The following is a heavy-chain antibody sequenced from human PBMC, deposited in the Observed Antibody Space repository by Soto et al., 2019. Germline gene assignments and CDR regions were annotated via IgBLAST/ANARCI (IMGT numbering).Heavy chain of an antibody. D-gene: IGHD3-10*01. CDR3: TTAQGYCSHDTCSCGALGGVIIYDFDF. V-gene: IGHV3-15*02. CDR1: GFNFRKVW. CDR2: IKSKSDGGAV. J-gene: IGHJ4*02. Sequence: EVRLGESGGALVQPGGSLRLSCAASGFNFRKVWLSWVRQAPGKGLEWVGRIKSKSDGGAVDYAAPVKGRFTISRDDSENTLSLQSDSLKSEDTAVYFCTTAQGYCSHDTCSCGALGGVIIYDFDFWGQGTLVTVSS.